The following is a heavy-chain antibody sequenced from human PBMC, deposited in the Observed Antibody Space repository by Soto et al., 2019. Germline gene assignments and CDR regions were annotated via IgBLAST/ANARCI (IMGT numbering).Heavy chain of an antibody. D-gene: IGHD2-2*01. Sequence: GGSLRLSCAASGFTFDTCGMHWVRQAPGKGLEWVAVISYDGSNRYYADSVKGRFTISRDNSKNTLYLQMNSLRSEDTAVYYCAKDHIVTAAPDYWGQGT. V-gene: IGHV3-30*18. CDR3: AKDHIVTAAPDY. CDR1: GFTFDTCG. J-gene: IGHJ4*02. CDR2: ISYDGSNR.